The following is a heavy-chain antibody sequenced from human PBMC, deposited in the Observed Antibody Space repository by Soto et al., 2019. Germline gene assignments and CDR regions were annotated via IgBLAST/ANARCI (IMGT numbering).Heavy chain of an antibody. D-gene: IGHD5-12*01. V-gene: IGHV3-33*01. CDR3: VRAAGYSGNDYVYYYGMDV. CDR2: VWYDGGNK. CDR1: GFTLGSYG. Sequence: QVQLVESGGGVVQPGRSLRLSCAASGFTLGSYGMHWVRQAPGKGLEWVALVWYDGGNKYYADSVKGRFTISRDNSKNTLYLQMNSLRDEDTAVYYCVRAAGYSGNDYVYYYGMDVWGQGTTVTVSS. J-gene: IGHJ6*02.